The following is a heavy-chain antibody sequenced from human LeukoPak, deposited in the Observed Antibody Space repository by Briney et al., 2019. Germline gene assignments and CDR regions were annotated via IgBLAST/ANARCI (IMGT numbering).Heavy chain of an antibody. CDR2: ISYDGSNK. CDR3: ARDRRYCSSTSCYSNWFDP. V-gene: IGHV3-30-3*01. D-gene: IGHD2-2*01. CDR1: GFTFSSYA. J-gene: IGHJ5*02. Sequence: GGSLRLSCAASGFTFSSYAMHWVRQAPGKGLEWAAVISYDGSNKYYADSVKGRFTISRDNSKNTLYLQMNSLRAEDTAVYYCARDRRYCSSTSCYSNWFDPWGQGTLVTVSS.